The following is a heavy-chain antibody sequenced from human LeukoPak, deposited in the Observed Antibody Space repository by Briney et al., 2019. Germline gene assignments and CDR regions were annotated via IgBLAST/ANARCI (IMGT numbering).Heavy chain of an antibody. CDR2: IIPIFGTA. J-gene: IGHJ6*02. CDR1: GGTFSSYA. D-gene: IGHD3-3*01. CDR3: ARGRGPYLRFFHGDYYYYGMDV. V-gene: IGHV1-69*13. Sequence: SVKVSCKASGGTFSSYAISWVRQAPGQGLEWMGGIIPIFGTANYAQKFQGGVTITADESTSTAYMELSSLRSEDTAVYYCARGRGPYLRFFHGDYYYYGMDVWGQGTTVTVSS.